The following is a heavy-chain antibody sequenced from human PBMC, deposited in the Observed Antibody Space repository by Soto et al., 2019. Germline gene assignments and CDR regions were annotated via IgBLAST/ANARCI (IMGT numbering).Heavy chain of an antibody. CDR3: ARDLHSGYGDYYFHS. Sequence: QVQLVQSGAEVKKPGSSVKVSCKASGGTFSSYTISWVRQAPGQGLEWMGRIIPILGIANYAQKFQGRVTITADKSTSTAYMELSSLRSEDTAVYYCARDLHSGYGDYYFHSWGQGTLVTVSS. D-gene: IGHD5-12*01. CDR1: GGTFSSYT. J-gene: IGHJ4*02. CDR2: IIPILGIA. V-gene: IGHV1-69*08.